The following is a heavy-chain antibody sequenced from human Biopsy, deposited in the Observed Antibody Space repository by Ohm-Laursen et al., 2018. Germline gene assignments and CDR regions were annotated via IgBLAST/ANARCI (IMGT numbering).Heavy chain of an antibody. CDR2: ISWNSGSI. CDR3: ARLGELHGLWYFDF. D-gene: IGHD2-21*01. CDR1: GFTFQDHA. V-gene: IGHV3-9*01. Sequence: SLRLSCAASGFTFQDHAMHWVRQAPGKGLEWVSGISWNSGSINYAVSVQGRFTISRDNAKNSLYLQMNSLRVEDTALYFCARLGELHGLWYFDFWGQGALVTVPS. J-gene: IGHJ4*02.